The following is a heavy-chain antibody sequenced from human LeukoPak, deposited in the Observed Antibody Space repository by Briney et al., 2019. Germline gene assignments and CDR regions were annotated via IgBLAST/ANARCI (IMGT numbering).Heavy chain of an antibody. Sequence: PGGSLRLSCAASGFAFDDYTMHWVRQAPGKGLEWVSLISWDGADTNYADSVKGRFTISRDNAKNSLYLQMNSLRAEDTAVYYCARDYGGSSPFDFWGQGTLVTVSS. CDR2: ISWDGADT. D-gene: IGHD4-23*01. J-gene: IGHJ4*02. V-gene: IGHV3-43*01. CDR3: ARDYGGSSPFDF. CDR1: GFAFDDYT.